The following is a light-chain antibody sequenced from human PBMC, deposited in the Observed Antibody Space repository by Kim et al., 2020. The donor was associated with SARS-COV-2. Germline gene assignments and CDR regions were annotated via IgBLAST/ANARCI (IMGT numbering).Light chain of an antibody. V-gene: IGLV10-54*01. CDR3: SAWDSSLSAWV. Sequence: QTATLTCPGNNKNVGNRGAAWLQQHQGHPPKLRSYRNNNRPSGISERLSASRSGKTATLTITGRQREDEEDYDCSAWDSSLSAWVFGGGTQLTVL. CDR2: RNN. CDR1: NKNVGNRG. J-gene: IGLJ3*02.